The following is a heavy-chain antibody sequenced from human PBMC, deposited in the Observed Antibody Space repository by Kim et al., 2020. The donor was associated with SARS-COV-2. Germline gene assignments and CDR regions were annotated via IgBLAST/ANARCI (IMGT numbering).Heavy chain of an antibody. CDR2: ISNEGSQE. CDR1: GFNFNNVG. J-gene: IGHJ3*01. V-gene: IGHV3-30*04. CDR3: ARAMGVFWLKQVCNA. Sequence: GGSLRLSCEASGFNFNNVGMHWVRQAPGKGLEWVAVISNEGSQEYYIDSVKGRFTIYRENSKNTQTLQIKSQSVEATAADFCARAMGVFWLKQVCNA. D-gene: IGHD2-8*01.